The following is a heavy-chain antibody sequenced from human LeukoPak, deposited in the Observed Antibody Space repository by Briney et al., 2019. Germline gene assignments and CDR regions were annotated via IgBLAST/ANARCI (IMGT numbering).Heavy chain of an antibody. CDR1: GITFSSYW. CDR2: LKEDGSEK. Sequence: GGSLRLSCAASGITFSSYWMSWVRQPPGKGLEWLANLKEDGSEKYYVDSVKGRFTISRDNAKNSLYLQMNSLRGDDTAVYYCARGVYYFDYWGQGTLVTVSS. J-gene: IGHJ4*02. V-gene: IGHV3-7*04. CDR3: ARGVYYFDY.